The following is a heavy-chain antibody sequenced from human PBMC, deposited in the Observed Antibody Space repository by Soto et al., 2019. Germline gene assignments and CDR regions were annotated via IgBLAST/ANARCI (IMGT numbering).Heavy chain of an antibody. D-gene: IGHD3-16*01. CDR2: IKPDGSAT. CDR1: GFTFRNYW. CDR3: FGGNGGPQ. J-gene: IGHJ4*02. V-gene: IGHV3-7*03. Sequence: EVQLVESGGDLVQPGGSLRLSCATSGFTFRNYWMNWVRQAPGKGLEWVANIKPDGSATNYVDSVKGRFTISRDNVRNSVSLQMNSLRVEDTAVYFCFGGNGGPQWGQGTLVTVSS.